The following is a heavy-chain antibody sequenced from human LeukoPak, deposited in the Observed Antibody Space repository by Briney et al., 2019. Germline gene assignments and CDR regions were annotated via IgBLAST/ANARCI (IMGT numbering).Heavy chain of an antibody. CDR3: ARHPVGGFRTDRVAY. Sequence: PSETLSLTCTVSGGSISSSSYYWGWIRQPPGKGLEWIGSIYYSGSTYYNPSLKSRVTISVDTSKNQFSLKLSSVTAADTAVYYCARHPVGGFRTDRVAYWGQGTLVTVSS. CDR1: GGSISSSSYY. J-gene: IGHJ4*02. V-gene: IGHV4-39*01. CDR2: IYYSGST. D-gene: IGHD2-15*01.